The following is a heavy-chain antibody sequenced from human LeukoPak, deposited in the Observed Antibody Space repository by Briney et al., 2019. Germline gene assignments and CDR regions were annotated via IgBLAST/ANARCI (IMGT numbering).Heavy chain of an antibody. D-gene: IGHD3-3*01. Sequence: GSLRLSCAVSGFTFSDYYMSWIRQAPGKGLEWVSYISSSGSTIYYADSVKGRFTISRDNAKNSLYLQMNSLRAEDTAVYYCARDVFWSGPFDYWGQGTLVTVSS. CDR1: GFTFSDYY. CDR3: ARDVFWSGPFDY. V-gene: IGHV3-11*01. J-gene: IGHJ4*02. CDR2: ISSSGSTI.